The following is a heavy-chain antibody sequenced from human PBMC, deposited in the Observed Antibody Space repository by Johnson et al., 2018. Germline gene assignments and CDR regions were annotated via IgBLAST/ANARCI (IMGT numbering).Heavy chain of an antibody. Sequence: VQLQESGGGVVQPGRSLRVSCAASGFTLSSYGMHWVRQAPGKGLAWISSVSGSGGGTYYADSVRGRFTISRDNSKHTLYRQMNRLRAADTAVYYCSFPRKDASGSEVNMGHYYGMDVWGQGTTVTVSS. J-gene: IGHJ6*02. V-gene: IGHV3-23*01. CDR3: SFPRKDASGSEVNMGHYYGMDV. CDR2: VSGSGGGT. D-gene: IGHD3-10*01. CDR1: GFTLSSYG.